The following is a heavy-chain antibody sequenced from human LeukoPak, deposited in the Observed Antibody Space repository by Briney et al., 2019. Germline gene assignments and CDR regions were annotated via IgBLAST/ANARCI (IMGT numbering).Heavy chain of an antibody. CDR2: INPHSGDT. V-gene: IGHV1-2*02. CDR1: GYTFTGYY. D-gene: IGHD2/OR15-2a*01. Sequence: ASVKVSCKASGYTFTGYYIQWVRQVPGQGLEWMGWINPHSGDTKYAQKFQGRVTMTRNTSISTAYMELRSLRSEDTAVYYCARVPSVGNKFDPWGQGTLVTVSS. J-gene: IGHJ5*02. CDR3: ARVPSVGNKFDP.